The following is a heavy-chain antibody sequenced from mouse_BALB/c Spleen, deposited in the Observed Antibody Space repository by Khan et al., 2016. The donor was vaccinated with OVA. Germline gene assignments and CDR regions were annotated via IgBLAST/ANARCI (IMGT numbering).Heavy chain of an antibody. CDR1: GYTFTDYI. CDR2: IFPGSGTP. D-gene: IGHD1-1*01. CDR3: ARGGYSVFAY. J-gene: IGHJ3*01. Sequence: QVQLQQPVPELVNPGASLKVSCKASGYTFTDYIIGWVKQSTRQGLEWIGDIFPGSGTPYYNEKFKDKATLTADKSSNTAYMQLSSLTSEDSAVDVCARGGYSVFAYWGQGTLVTVSA. V-gene: IGHV1-77*01.